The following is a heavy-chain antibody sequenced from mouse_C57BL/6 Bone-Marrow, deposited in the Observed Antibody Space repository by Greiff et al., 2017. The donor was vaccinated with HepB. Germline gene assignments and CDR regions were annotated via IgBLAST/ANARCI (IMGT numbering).Heavy chain of an antibody. CDR3: ARVIPTVVASYYAMDY. D-gene: IGHD1-1*01. CDR2: INYDGSST. Sequence: EVMLVESEGGLVQPGSSMKLSCTASGFTFSDYYMAWVRQVPEKGLEWVANINYDGSSTYYLDSLKSRFIISRDNAKNILYLQMSSLKSEDTATYYCARVIPTVVASYYAMDYWGQGTSVTVSS. CDR1: GFTFSDYY. J-gene: IGHJ4*01. V-gene: IGHV5-16*01.